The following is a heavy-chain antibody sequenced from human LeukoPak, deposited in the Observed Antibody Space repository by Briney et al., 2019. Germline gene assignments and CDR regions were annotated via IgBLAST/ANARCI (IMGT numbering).Heavy chain of an antibody. V-gene: IGHV1-18*01. CDR1: GYTFTNYD. D-gene: IGHD6-13*01. CDR3: ARDLIGSSWPDY. Sequence: ASVKVSCKTSGYTFTNYDITWVRQAPGQGLEWMGLISAYNGNTNYAQKLQGRVSMTTDTSTSTAYMELRSLRSDDTAVYYCARDLIGSSWPDYWGQGTLVTVSS. J-gene: IGHJ4*02. CDR2: ISAYNGNT.